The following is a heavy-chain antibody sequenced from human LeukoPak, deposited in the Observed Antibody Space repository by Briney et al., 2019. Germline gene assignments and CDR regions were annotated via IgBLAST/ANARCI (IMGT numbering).Heavy chain of an antibody. J-gene: IGHJ3*02. CDR2: IWYDGTKK. Sequence: PGGSLRLSCAASGFIFTDHVIHWVRQGPGKGLEWVALIWYDGTKKYFADSVKGRFTISRDNSKNTMSLQMNSLSTEDTAIYYCAREASGDFDIWGRGTMVTVCS. CDR1: GFIFTDHV. CDR3: AREASGDFDI. V-gene: IGHV3-30*02. D-gene: IGHD3-10*01.